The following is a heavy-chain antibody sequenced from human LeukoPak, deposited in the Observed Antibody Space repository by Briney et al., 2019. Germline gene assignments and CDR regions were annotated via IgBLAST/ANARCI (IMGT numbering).Heavy chain of an antibody. Sequence: SSETLSLTCAVYGGSFSNYYWSWIRQPPGKGLEWIGQINHSASTNYNPSLKSRVTISVDTSMNQFSLKLSSVTAADTAVYYCASGRIFGEYNWFDPWAREPWSPSPQ. V-gene: IGHV4-34*01. D-gene: IGHD3-3*02. CDR3: ASGRIFGEYNWFDP. CDR2: INHSAST. CDR1: GGSFSNYY. J-gene: IGHJ5*02.